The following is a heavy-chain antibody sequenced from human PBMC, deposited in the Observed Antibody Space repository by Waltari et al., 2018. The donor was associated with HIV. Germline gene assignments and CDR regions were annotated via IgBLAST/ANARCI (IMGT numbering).Heavy chain of an antibody. CDR3: ARDVRLRLGELSLPRYNWFDP. CDR1: AGSFSGYY. Sequence: QVQLQQWGAGLLKPSETLSLTCAVYAGSFSGYYWSWIPQPPGKGLEWIGEINHSGSTNYNPALKSRVTVSVDTSKNQFSRKLSSVTAADTAVYYCARDVRLRLGELSLPRYNWFDPWGQGTLVTVSS. V-gene: IGHV4-34*01. D-gene: IGHD3-16*02. J-gene: IGHJ5*02. CDR2: INHSGST.